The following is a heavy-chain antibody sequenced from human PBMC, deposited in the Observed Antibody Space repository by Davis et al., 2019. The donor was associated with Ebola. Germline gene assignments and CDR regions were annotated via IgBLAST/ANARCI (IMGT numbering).Heavy chain of an antibody. D-gene: IGHD1-1*01. J-gene: IGHJ4*02. CDR1: GYTFTSYG. V-gene: IGHV1-18*04. CDR3: ARAQFPTTSDH. CDR2: INPHNGNT. Sequence: AASVKVSCKASGYTFTSYGITWVRQAPGQGLEWMGWINPHNGNTNYAQNVQGRVIMTSDTATTTAYLEVGSLRSGDTAVYYGARAQFPTTSDHWGQGTLVTVSS.